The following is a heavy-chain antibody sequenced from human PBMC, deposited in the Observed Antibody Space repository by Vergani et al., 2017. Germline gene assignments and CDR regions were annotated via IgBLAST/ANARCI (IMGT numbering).Heavy chain of an antibody. CDR3: ARKDNWPPSRYYYYGMDV. CDR1: GFTFSSYG. V-gene: IGHV3-30*03. CDR2: ISYDGSNK. D-gene: IGHD1-1*01. J-gene: IGHJ6*02. Sequence: QVQLVESGGGVVQPGRSLRLSCAASGFTFSSYGMHWVRQAPGKGLEWVAVISYDGSNKYYADSVKGRFTISRDDSKNTLYLQMNSLRAEDTAVYYCARKDNWPPSRYYYYGMDVWGQGP.